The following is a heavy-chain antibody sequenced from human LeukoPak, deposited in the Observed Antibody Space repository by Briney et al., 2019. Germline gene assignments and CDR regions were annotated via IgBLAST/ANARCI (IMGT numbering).Heavy chain of an antibody. CDR3: TKPRGYGSGTYYDY. V-gene: IGHV3-73*01. CDR1: GFTFSGSA. CDR2: IRSKTNNYAT. Sequence: PGGSLRLSCVASGFTFSGSAIHWVRQASGKGLESVGHIRSKTNNYATAYAASVKGRFTISRDDSKNTAYLQMSSLETEDTAIYYCTKPRGYGSGTYYDYWGQGTLVTVSP. D-gene: IGHD3-10*01. J-gene: IGHJ4*02.